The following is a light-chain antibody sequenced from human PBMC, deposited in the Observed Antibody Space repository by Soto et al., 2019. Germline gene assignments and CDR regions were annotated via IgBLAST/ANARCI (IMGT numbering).Light chain of an antibody. J-gene: IGLJ3*02. CDR3: QSYDSSLSGWV. Sequence: QSVLTQPPSVSGAPGQRVTIPCTGSSSNTGAGYHVHWYQHLPGTSPKLLIYDNNNRPSGVPDRFSGAKSGTSASLAITGLQAEDEADYYCQSYDSSLSGWVFGGGTKVTVL. V-gene: IGLV1-40*01. CDR1: SSNTGAGYH. CDR2: DNN.